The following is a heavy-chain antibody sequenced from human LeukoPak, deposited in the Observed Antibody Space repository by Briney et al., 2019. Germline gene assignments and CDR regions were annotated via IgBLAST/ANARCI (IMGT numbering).Heavy chain of an antibody. CDR3: ARTSKVAGMFDY. V-gene: IGHV3-48*02. CDR2: ISSGSVTI. J-gene: IGHJ4*02. Sequence: GGSLRLSCAASGFTFSSYEMNWVRQAPGKGLEWVSYISSGSVTIYYADSVKGRFTVSRDNAKNSLYLQMNSLRDEDTAVYYCARTSKVAGMFDYWGQGTLVTASS. CDR1: GFTFSSYE. D-gene: IGHD6-19*01.